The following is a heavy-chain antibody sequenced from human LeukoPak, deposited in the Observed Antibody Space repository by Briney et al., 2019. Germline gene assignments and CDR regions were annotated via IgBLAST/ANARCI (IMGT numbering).Heavy chain of an antibody. Sequence: GASVKVSCKASGYTFTSYGISWVRQAPGQGLEWMGWISAYNGNTNYAQKLQGRVTMTTDTSTSTAYMELRSLRSDDTAVYYCARVPYDSSGYYYVLPNFDYWGQGTLVTVSS. CDR3: ARVPYDSSGYYYVLPNFDY. D-gene: IGHD3-22*01. CDR2: ISAYNGNT. J-gene: IGHJ4*02. CDR1: GYTFTSYG. V-gene: IGHV1-18*01.